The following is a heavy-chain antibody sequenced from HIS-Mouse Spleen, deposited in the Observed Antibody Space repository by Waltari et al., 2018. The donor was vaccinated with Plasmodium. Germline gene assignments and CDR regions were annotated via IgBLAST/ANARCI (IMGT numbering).Heavy chain of an antibody. CDR2: ISYDGSNK. D-gene: IGHD3-10*01. CDR1: GFTFSGYA. J-gene: IGHJ4*02. Sequence: QVQLVESGGGVVQPGRSLRLSCAASGFTFSGYAMHWVRQAPGKGLDGGAVISYDGSNKYYADSVKGRFTISRDNSKNTLYLQMNSLRAEDTAVYYCALSGHWGQGTLVTGSS. CDR3: ALSGH. V-gene: IGHV3-30*04.